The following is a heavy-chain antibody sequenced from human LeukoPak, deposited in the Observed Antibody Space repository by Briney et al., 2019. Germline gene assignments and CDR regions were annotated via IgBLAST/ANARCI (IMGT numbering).Heavy chain of an antibody. J-gene: IGHJ3*02. CDR2: IYYSGST. Sequence: PSETLSLTCTVSGGSISSSSYYWGWIRQPPGKGLEWIGSIYYSGSTYYNPSLKSRVTISVDTSKNQFSLKLSSVTAADTAVYYCARVCITMIRGRAFDIWGQGTMVTVSS. CDR1: GGSISSSSYY. D-gene: IGHD3-22*01. CDR3: ARVCITMIRGRAFDI. V-gene: IGHV4-39*01.